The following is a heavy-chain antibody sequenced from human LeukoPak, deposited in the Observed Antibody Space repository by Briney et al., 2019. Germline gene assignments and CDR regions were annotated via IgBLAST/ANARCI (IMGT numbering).Heavy chain of an antibody. D-gene: IGHD2-21*02. CDR2: IYYSGST. J-gene: IGHJ4*02. CDR3: ARWTSCGGDCHILDY. CDR1: GFSFRNYW. Sequence: PGGSLRLSCAASGFSFRNYWMSWIRQPPGKGLEWIGYIYYSGSTNYNPSLKSRVTTSVDTSRNEFSLKLSSVTAADTAVYYCARWTSCGGDCHILDYWGQGILVTVSS. V-gene: IGHV4-59*01.